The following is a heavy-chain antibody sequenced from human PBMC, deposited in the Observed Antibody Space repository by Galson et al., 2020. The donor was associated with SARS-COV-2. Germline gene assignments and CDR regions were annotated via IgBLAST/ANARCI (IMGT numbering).Heavy chain of an antibody. V-gene: IGHV3-74*01. J-gene: IGHJ6*03. Sequence: GESLKISCAASGFTFSSYWMHWVRQAPGKGLVWVSRINSDGSSTRYADSVKGRFTISRDNAKNTLYLQMNSLRAEDTAVYYCARVAYDFWSGYGYYYYYMDVWGKGTTVTVSS. CDR3: ARVAYDFWSGYGYYYYYMDV. CDR2: INSDGSST. CDR1: GFTFSSYW. D-gene: IGHD3-3*01.